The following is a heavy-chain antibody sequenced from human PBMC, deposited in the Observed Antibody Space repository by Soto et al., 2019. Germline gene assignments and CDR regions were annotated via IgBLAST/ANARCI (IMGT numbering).Heavy chain of an antibody. V-gene: IGHV3-48*01. J-gene: IGHJ6*03. CDR2: ITSSSATI. Sequence: EVQLVESGGGLVPPGGSLRLSCAASGFTFSIYAMNWVRQAPGKGPEWVSYITSSSATIYYADSGRGRVTISRDNAKNSLYLQMNGLRAEYPAVYFCAKRAPGTTGTDNYFCYMDVWGRGTTVTVSS. D-gene: IGHD1-1*01. CDR3: AKRAPGTTGTDNYFCYMDV. CDR1: GFTFSIYA.